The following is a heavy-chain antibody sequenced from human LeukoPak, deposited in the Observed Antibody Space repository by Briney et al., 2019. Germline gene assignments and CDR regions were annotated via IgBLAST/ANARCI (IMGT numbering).Heavy chain of an antibody. D-gene: IGHD6-13*01. CDR3: ARLRRQQLVLWYYYYYMDV. CDR1: GYTFTSYD. V-gene: IGHV1-8*01. CDR2: MNPNSGNT. Sequence: ASVKVSCKASGYTFTSYDINWVRQATGQGLEWMGWMNPNSGNTGYAQKFQGRVTMTRNTSISTAYMELSSLRSEDTAVYYCARLRRQQLVLWYYYYYMDVWGKGTTVTISS. J-gene: IGHJ6*03.